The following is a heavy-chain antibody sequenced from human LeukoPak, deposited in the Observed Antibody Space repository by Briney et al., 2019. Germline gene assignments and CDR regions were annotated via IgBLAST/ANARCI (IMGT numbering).Heavy chain of an antibody. CDR2: ISGSGGST. J-gene: IGHJ4*02. V-gene: IGHV3-23*01. CDR3: ANHPGGSFDY. D-gene: IGHD3-16*01. Sequence: GGSLRLSCAASGFTFSSYAMSWVRQAPGKGLEWVSAISGSGGSTYHADSVKGRFTIFRDNSKDILYLYMSSLRAEDTAMYYCANHPGGSFDYWGQGTLVAVSS. CDR1: GFTFSSYA.